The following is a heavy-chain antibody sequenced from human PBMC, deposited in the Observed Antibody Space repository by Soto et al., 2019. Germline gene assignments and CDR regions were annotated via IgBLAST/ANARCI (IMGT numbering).Heavy chain of an antibody. Sequence: GGSLRLSCAASGFTFSNYVMNWIRQTPGKGLEWVSSISKSADSTYYADSVKGRFTVSRDNSKNTLYLQMNSLRAEDTAVYFCSKGNYYDFWSGYHHAFDIWGQGTMVTVSS. CDR3: SKGNYYDFWSGYHHAFDI. CDR2: ISKSADST. CDR1: GFTFSNYV. D-gene: IGHD3-3*01. V-gene: IGHV3-23*01. J-gene: IGHJ3*02.